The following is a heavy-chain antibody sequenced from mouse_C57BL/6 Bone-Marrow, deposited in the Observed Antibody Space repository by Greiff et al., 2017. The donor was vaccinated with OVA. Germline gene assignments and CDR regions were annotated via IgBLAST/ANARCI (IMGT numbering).Heavy chain of an antibody. CDR1: GYTFTSYW. D-gene: IGHD1-1*01. V-gene: IGHV1-55*01. Sequence: PLQQPGAELVKPGASVKMSCKASGYTFTSYWITWVKQRPGQGLEWIGDIYPGSGSTNYNEKFKSKATLTVDTSSSTAYMQLSSLTSEDSAVYYCARFITTVSWYFDVWGTGTTVTVSS. J-gene: IGHJ1*03. CDR2: IYPGSGST. CDR3: ARFITTVSWYFDV.